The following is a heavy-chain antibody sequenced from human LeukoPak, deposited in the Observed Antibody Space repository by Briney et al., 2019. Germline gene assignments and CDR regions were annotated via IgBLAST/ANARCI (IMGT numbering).Heavy chain of an antibody. Sequence: PETLSPTCTVSGGSISSYYWSWIRQPPGKGLEWIGYIYYSGSTNYNPSLKSRVTISVDTSKNQFSLKLSSVTAADTAVYYCARHRIQLWSYFDYWGQGTLVTVSS. CDR3: ARHRIQLWSYFDY. D-gene: IGHD5-18*01. CDR2: IYYSGST. CDR1: GGSISSYY. V-gene: IGHV4-59*01. J-gene: IGHJ4*02.